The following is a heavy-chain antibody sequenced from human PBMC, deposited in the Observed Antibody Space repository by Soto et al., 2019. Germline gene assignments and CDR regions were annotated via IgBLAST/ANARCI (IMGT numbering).Heavy chain of an antibody. CDR1: GGSFSGYY. CDR2: INHSGST. V-gene: IGHV4-34*01. Sequence: QVQLQQWGAGLLKPSETLSLTCAVYGGSFSGYYWSWIRQPPGKGLEWIGEINHSGSTNYNPSLKSRVTISVDTSKNQFSLKLSSVTAADTAVYYCARGLGYCSSTSCYTSYYYYGMDVW. D-gene: IGHD2-2*02. CDR3: ARGLGYCSSTSCYTSYYYYGMDV. J-gene: IGHJ6*01.